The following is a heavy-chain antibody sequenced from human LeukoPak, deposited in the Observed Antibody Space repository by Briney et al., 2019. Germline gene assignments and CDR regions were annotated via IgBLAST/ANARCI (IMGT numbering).Heavy chain of an antibody. V-gene: IGHV4-34*01. CDR2: INHSGNT. D-gene: IGHD3-22*01. Sequence: SETLSLTCAVYGGSFSGYYWSWIRQPPGKGLEWMGEINHSGNTNYNPSLKSRVTISVDTSKNQISLKLSSVTAADTAVYYCARNLPTTMTYYYYMDVWGKGTTVTISS. CDR1: GGSFSGYY. CDR3: ARNLPTTMTYYYYMDV. J-gene: IGHJ6*03.